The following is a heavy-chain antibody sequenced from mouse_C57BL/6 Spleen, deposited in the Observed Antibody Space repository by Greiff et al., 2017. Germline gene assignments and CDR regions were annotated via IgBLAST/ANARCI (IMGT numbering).Heavy chain of an antibody. V-gene: IGHV5-6*01. D-gene: IGHD2-4*01. Sequence: EVKLMESGGDLVKPGGSLKLSCAASGFTFSSYGMSWVRQTPDKRLEWVATISSGGSYTYYPDSVKGRFTISRDNAKNTLYLQMSSLKSEDTAMYYCARHGYDYGYYAMDYWGQGTSVTGSS. CDR3: ARHGYDYGYYAMDY. CDR1: GFTFSSYG. CDR2: ISSGGSYT. J-gene: IGHJ4*01.